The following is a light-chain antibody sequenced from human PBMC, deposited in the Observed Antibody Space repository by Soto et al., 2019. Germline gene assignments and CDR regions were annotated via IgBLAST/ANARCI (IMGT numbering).Light chain of an antibody. V-gene: IGKV1-39*01. Sequence: DIPMTQSPSSLSASVGDRVTITCRASQSISSYLNWYQQKPGKAPKLLIYAASSLKSGVPSRFSGSGSATDFTLSINSLQPEDFSAYYCQQSYSTPHTFGPGTTVDIK. CDR2: AAS. J-gene: IGKJ3*01. CDR1: QSISSY. CDR3: QQSYSTPHT.